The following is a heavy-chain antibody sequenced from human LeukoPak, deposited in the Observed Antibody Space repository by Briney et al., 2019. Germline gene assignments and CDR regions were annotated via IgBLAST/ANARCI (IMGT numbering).Heavy chain of an antibody. Sequence: ASVMVSCKASGYTFTGYYMHWVRQAPGQGLEWMGWINPNSGGTNYAQKFQGRVTMTRDTSISTAYMELSRLRSDDTAVYYCARGHYYYYYMDVWGKGTTVTVSS. J-gene: IGHJ6*03. CDR2: INPNSGGT. CDR3: ARGHYYYYYMDV. V-gene: IGHV1-2*02. CDR1: GYTFTGYY.